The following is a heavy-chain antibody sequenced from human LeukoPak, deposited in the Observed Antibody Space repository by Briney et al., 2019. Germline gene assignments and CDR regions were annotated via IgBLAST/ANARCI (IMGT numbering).Heavy chain of an antibody. CDR1: GGSISSGIYY. Sequence: PSETLSLTCTVSGGSISSGIYYWGGVRQPPGTGLEWGVSIYYSGNTQYNPSLQSRVSISVDMSKNQLSLKLNSVTAADTAVYYCARHVRQQLPPKAFDYWGQGTLVTVSS. CDR3: ARHVRQQLPPKAFDY. D-gene: IGHD6-13*01. CDR2: IYYSGNT. J-gene: IGHJ4*02. V-gene: IGHV4-39*01.